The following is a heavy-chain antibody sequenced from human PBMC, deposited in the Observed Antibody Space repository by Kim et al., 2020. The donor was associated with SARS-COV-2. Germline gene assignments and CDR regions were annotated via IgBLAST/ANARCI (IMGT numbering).Heavy chain of an antibody. V-gene: IGHV4-39*01. CDR3: ARLGRGYSYGSNDY. J-gene: IGHJ4*02. D-gene: IGHD5-18*01. CDR1: GGSISSSSYY. Sequence: SETLSLTCTVSGGSISSSSYYWGWIRQPPGKGLEWIGSIYYSGSTYYNPSLKSRVTISVDTSKNQFSLKLSSVTAADTAVYYCARLGRGYSYGSNDYWGQGTLVTVSS. CDR2: IYYSGST.